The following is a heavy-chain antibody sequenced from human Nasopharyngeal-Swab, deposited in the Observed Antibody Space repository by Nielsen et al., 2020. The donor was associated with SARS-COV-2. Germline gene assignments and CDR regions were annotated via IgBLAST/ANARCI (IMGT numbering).Heavy chain of an antibody. Sequence: GESLKISCAASGFTFSSYGMHWVRQAPGKGLEWVAVISYDGSNKYYADSVKGRFTISRDNSKNTLYLQMNSLRAEDTAVYYCAKTVEYYGSREGYYGMDVWGQGTTVTVSS. CDR2: ISYDGSNK. CDR3: AKTVEYYGSREGYYGMDV. J-gene: IGHJ6*02. V-gene: IGHV3-30*18. CDR1: GFTFSSYG. D-gene: IGHD3-10*01.